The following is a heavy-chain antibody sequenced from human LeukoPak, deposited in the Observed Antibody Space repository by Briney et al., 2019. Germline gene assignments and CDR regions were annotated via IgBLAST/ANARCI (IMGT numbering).Heavy chain of an antibody. V-gene: IGHV4-61*02. D-gene: IGHD4-11*01. J-gene: IGHJ5*02. CDR1: GGSISSGSYY. CDR3: ARDVPRNYDCFAP. CDR2: IYTSGST. Sequence: SQTLSLTCTVSGGSISSGSYYWSWIRQPAGKGLEWIGRIYTSGSTNYNPSLKSRVTISVDTSKNQFSLKLSSVTAADTAVYSWARDVPRNYDCFAPGGRETLVTVSS.